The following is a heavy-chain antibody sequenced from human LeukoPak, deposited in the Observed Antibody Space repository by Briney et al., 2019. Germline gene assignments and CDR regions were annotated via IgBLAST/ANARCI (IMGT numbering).Heavy chain of an antibody. CDR3: ARVAYSHDTDGESLPYYSSYPDV. D-gene: IGHD3-22*01. CDR1: VFTFTDYY. V-gene: IGHV3-11*04. Sequence: PGGSLRLSCAASVFTFTDYYMGWIRQSPGKGLEWVSYIRNICGINSLADSVKGRFTVSRDNAKNSLNLQMNSLRSEDTAVYYCARVAYSHDTDGESLPYYSSYPDVWGKGPTVTVS. J-gene: IGHJ6*03. CDR2: IRNICGIN.